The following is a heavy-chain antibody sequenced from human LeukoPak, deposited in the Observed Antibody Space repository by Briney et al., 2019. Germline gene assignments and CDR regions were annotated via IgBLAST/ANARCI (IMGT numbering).Heavy chain of an antibody. J-gene: IGHJ4*02. V-gene: IGHV4-39*07. CDR3: ARGLSVYGSPSQIDY. CDR2: TYYSGST. CDR1: GGSISSSSYY. D-gene: IGHD2-2*01. Sequence: ASETLSLTCTVSGGSISSSSYYWGWIRQPPGKGLEWIGSTYYSGSTYYNPSLKSRVTISVDTSKNQFSLKLNSVTAADSAVYYCARGLSVYGSPSQIDYWGQGTLVTVSS.